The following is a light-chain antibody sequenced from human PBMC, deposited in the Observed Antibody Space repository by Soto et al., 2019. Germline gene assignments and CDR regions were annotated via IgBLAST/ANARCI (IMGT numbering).Light chain of an antibody. CDR2: RAS. J-gene: IGKJ3*01. CDR1: QSISSW. V-gene: IGKV1-5*03. CDR3: QQYSSYFFT. Sequence: DIQMTQSPSTLSASVGDRVNITCRASQSISSWLAWYQQKPGKAPKLLIYRASDLQSGVPSRFSGSGSGTEFTLPISSLQTDDIATYYCQQYSSYFFTFGPGTKVDV.